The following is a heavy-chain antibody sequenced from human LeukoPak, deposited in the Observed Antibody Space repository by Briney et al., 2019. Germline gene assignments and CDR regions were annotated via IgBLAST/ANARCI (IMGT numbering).Heavy chain of an antibody. CDR2: ISYEGSIK. D-gene: IGHD4-17*01. J-gene: IGHJ4*02. CDR3: ANYKAPTVTLFDY. Sequence: GGSLRLSCAASGFTFSTYGMHWVRQAPGKGLEWVAVISYEGSIKYYADSVKGRFTISRDNSKNTLYLQMNSLRPEDTAVYYCANYKAPTVTLFDYWGQGTLVTVSS. CDR1: GFTFSTYG. V-gene: IGHV3-30*18.